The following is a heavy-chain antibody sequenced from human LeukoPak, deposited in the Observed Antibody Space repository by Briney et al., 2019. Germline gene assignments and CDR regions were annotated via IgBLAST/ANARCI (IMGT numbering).Heavy chain of an antibody. Sequence: GSLRLSCAASGFTFSSYAMSWVRQAPGKGLEWVSSITASGGTTYYADSVKGRFTISRDNSKNTLYLQMNSLRADDTAVYYCAKHSAAAGRDYFDYWGQGTLVTVSS. CDR2: ITASGGTT. CDR1: GFTFSSYA. D-gene: IGHD6-13*01. V-gene: IGHV3-23*01. CDR3: AKHSAAAGRDYFDY. J-gene: IGHJ4*02.